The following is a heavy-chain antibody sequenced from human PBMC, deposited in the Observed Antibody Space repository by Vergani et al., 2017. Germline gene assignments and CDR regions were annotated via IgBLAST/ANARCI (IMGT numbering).Heavy chain of an antibody. CDR2: IYHSGST. CDR3: ARTPYYYDSSGSYYFDY. Sequence: QVQLPESGPGLVKPSGTLSLTCAVSGGSIRSSNWWSWVRQPPGKGLEWIGEIYHSGSTNYNPSLKSRVTISVDKSKNQFSLKLSSVTAADTAVYYCARTPYYYDSSGSYYFDYWGQGTLVTVSS. V-gene: IGHV4-4*02. D-gene: IGHD3-22*01. J-gene: IGHJ4*02. CDR1: GGSIRSSNW.